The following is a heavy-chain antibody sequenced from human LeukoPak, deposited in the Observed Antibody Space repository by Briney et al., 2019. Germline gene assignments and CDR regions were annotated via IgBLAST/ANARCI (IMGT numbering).Heavy chain of an antibody. J-gene: IGHJ6*03. V-gene: IGHV4-30-4*08. CDR2: IYYSGST. D-gene: IGHD6-13*01. Sequence: PSQTLSLTCTVSGGSISSGDYYWSWIRQPPGKGLEWIGYIYYSGSTYYNPSLKSRVTISVDTSKNQFSLKLSSVTAADTAVYYCARDGRYSSSWYYMDVWGKGPRSPSP. CDR1: GGSISSGDYY. CDR3: ARDGRYSSSWYYMDV.